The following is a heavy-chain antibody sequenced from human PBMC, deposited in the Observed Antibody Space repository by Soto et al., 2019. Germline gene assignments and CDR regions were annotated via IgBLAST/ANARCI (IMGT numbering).Heavy chain of an antibody. D-gene: IGHD6-19*01. Sequence: EVQLLESGGGLVQPGGSLRLSCAASGFTFSSYAMSWVRQAPGKGLEWVSAISGSGGSTYYADSVKGRFTISRDNSKTTLYLQMNSLRAEDTAVYYCAKDTSPPRIAVAGTRYYYGMDVWGQGTTVTVSS. CDR1: GFTFSSYA. V-gene: IGHV3-23*01. J-gene: IGHJ6*02. CDR3: AKDTSPPRIAVAGTRYYYGMDV. CDR2: ISGSGGST.